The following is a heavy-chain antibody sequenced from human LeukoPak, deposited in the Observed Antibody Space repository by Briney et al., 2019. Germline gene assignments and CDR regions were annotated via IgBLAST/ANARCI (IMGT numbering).Heavy chain of an antibody. Sequence: GESLMISCKGSGYSFTSYWIGWVRQMPGKGLEWMGIIYPGDSDTTYSPSFQGQVTISADKSTSTAYLQWSSLKASDTAVYYCARQGDGYNRPFDYWGQGTLVTVSS. V-gene: IGHV5-51*01. CDR1: GYSFTSYW. D-gene: IGHD5-24*01. J-gene: IGHJ4*02. CDR2: IYPGDSDT. CDR3: ARQGDGYNRPFDY.